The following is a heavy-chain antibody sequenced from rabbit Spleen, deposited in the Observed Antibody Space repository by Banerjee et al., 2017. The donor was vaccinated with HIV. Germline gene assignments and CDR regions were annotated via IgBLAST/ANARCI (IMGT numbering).Heavy chain of an antibody. J-gene: IGHJ2*01. Sequence: QEQLVESGGGLVKPGASLTLTYTASGFTVSSSNYMCWVRQAPGKGLEWIGGIYTDDGSTYYASWVNGRFTISKTSSTTVTLQMTSLTAADTATYFCAREDAAGGAYATWGPGSLVTVS. V-gene: IGHV1S45*01. D-gene: IGHD4-2*01. CDR3: AREDAAGGAYAT. CDR2: IYTDDGST. CDR1: GFTVSSSNY.